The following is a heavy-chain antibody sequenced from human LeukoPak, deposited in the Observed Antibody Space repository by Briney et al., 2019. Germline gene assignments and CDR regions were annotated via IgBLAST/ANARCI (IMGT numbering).Heavy chain of an antibody. CDR3: ARSSRYSYGLES. CDR1: GGTFSSYA. CDR2: IIPIFGTA. D-gene: IGHD5-18*01. V-gene: IGHV1-69*13. J-gene: IGHJ5*02. Sequence: SVKVSCKASGGTFSSYAISWVRQAPGQGLEWMGGIIPIFGTANYAQKFQGRVTITADEPTSTAYMELSSLRSEDPAVYYCARSSRYSYGLESWGPGTLVTVSS.